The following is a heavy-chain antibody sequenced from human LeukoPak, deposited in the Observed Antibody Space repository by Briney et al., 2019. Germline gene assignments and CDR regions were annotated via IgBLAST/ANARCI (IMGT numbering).Heavy chain of an antibody. Sequence: SETLSLTCAVSGGSISSGGYSWSWIRQPPGTGLEWIGYIYYSGSTYYNPSLKSRVTISVDTSKNQFSLKLSSVTAADTAVYYCARVGLTVTYVYYYYYMDVWGKGTTVTVSS. V-gene: IGHV4-30-4*07. CDR1: GGSISSGGYS. J-gene: IGHJ6*03. CDR3: ARVGLTVTYVYYYYYMDV. CDR2: IYYSGST. D-gene: IGHD4-17*01.